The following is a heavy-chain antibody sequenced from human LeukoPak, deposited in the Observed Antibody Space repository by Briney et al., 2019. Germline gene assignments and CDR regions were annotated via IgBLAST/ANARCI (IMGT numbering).Heavy chain of an antibody. CDR1: GYTFTSYY. CDR2: INPSGGST. J-gene: IGHJ5*02. V-gene: IGHV1-46*01. D-gene: IGHD6-13*01. CDR3: ASGGSSWSLYAWFDP. Sequence: GASVKVSCKASGYTFTSYYMHWVRQAPGQGLEWMGIINPSGGSTSYAQKFQGRVTITADEPTSTAYMELSSLRSEDTAVYYCASGGSSWSLYAWFDPWGQGTLVTVSS.